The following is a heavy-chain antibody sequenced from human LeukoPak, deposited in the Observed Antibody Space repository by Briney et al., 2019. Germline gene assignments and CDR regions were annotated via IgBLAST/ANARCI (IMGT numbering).Heavy chain of an antibody. CDR2: SGIVGDT. CDR3: ARDSRGNFDL. Sequence: GGSLRLSCAASGFTLSTYDMHWVRRAPGKGLEWVSLSGIVGDTDYSDSVKGRFTISRDNAKDSLFLQMSSLRVGDTAFYYCARDSRGNFDLWGQGTLVTVSS. CDR1: GFTLSTYD. V-gene: IGHV3-13*01. J-gene: IGHJ4*02.